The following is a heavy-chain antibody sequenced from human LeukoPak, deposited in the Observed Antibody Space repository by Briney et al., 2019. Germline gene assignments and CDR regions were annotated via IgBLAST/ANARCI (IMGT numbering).Heavy chain of an antibody. CDR2: INPNSGGT. D-gene: IGHD3-9*01. CDR1: GYTFTGYY. J-gene: IGHJ1*01. V-gene: IGHV1-2*02. CDR3: ARIPHYDILTGYYLGYFQH. Sequence: ASVKVSCKASGYTFTGYYMHWVRQAPGQGLGWMGWINPNSGGTNYAQKFQGRVTMTRDTSISTAYMELSRLRSDDTAVYYCARIPHYDILTGYYLGYFQHWGQGTLVTVSS.